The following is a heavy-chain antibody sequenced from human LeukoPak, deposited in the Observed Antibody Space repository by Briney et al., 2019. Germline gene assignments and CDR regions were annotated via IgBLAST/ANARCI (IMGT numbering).Heavy chain of an antibody. Sequence: GGSLRLSCAASGFTFSNYWMNWVRQAPGKGLEWVAFIRYDGSTKYYADSVKGRFTISRDNSKNTLFLQMSSLRPEDSAVYYCARDKSYFGSGTYYYFDSWGQGTLVTVSS. J-gene: IGHJ4*02. CDR2: IRYDGSTK. V-gene: IGHV3-30*02. D-gene: IGHD3-10*01. CDR3: ARDKSYFGSGTYYYFDS. CDR1: GFTFSNYW.